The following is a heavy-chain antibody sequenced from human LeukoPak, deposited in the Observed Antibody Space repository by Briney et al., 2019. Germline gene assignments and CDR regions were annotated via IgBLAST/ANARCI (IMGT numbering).Heavy chain of an antibody. CDR2: MNPNSDNT. CDR1: GYTFTSYD. J-gene: IGHJ4*02. D-gene: IGHD6-19*01. Sequence: ASVKVSCKASGYTFTSYDINWVRQATGQGLEWMGWMNPNSDNTGYAQKFQGRVTMTRNTSISTAYMELGSLRSEDTAVYYCARTNGAVAGTDFDYWGQGTLVTVSS. V-gene: IGHV1-8*01. CDR3: ARTNGAVAGTDFDY.